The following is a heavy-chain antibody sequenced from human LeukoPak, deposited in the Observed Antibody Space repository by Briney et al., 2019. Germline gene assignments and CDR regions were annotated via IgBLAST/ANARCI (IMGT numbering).Heavy chain of an antibody. J-gene: IGHJ6*02. V-gene: IGHV1-2*02. CDR3: ARVVLYGSGRLSWPNYGMDV. D-gene: IGHD3-10*01. CDR1: GYTFTGHY. Sequence: ASVKVSCKASGYTFTGHYMHWVRQAPGQGLEWMGWINPNSGGTNYAQKFQGRVTMTRDTSISTAYMELSRLRSDDTAVYYCARVVLYGSGRLSWPNYGMDVWGQGTTVTVSS. CDR2: INPNSGGT.